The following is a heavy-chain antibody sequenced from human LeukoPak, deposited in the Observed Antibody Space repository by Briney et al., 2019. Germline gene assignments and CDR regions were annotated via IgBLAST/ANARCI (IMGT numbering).Heavy chain of an antibody. D-gene: IGHD6-19*01. Sequence: SETLSLTCAVYGGSFSGYYWSWIRQPPGKGLEWIGEINHSGSTNYNPSLKSRVTISVDTSKNQFSLKLSSVTAADTAVYYCARGIAVWDLVWGQGTLVTVSS. V-gene: IGHV4-34*01. J-gene: IGHJ4*02. CDR1: GGSFSGYY. CDR3: ARGIAVWDLV. CDR2: INHSGST.